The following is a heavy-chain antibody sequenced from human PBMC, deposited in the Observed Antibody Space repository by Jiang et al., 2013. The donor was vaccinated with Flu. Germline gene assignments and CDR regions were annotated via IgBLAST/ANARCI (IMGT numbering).Heavy chain of an antibody. CDR3: AHTNGYNWAFDI. CDR2: IYWDDDK. D-gene: IGHD5-24*01. Sequence: ALEWLALIYWDDDKRYSPSLKSRLTITKDTSKNQVVLTMTNMDPVDTATYYCAHTNGYNWAFDIWGQGTMVTVSS. J-gene: IGHJ3*02. V-gene: IGHV2-5*02.